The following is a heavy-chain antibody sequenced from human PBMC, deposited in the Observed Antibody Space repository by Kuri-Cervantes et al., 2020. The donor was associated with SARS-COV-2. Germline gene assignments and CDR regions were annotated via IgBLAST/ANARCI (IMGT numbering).Heavy chain of an antibody. D-gene: IGHD6-13*01. V-gene: IGHV3-30-3*01. J-gene: IGHJ3*02. CDR2: ISYDGSNK. CDR3: ARDMFQQLVEVAAFDI. CDR1: GGTFSSYA. Sequence: SCKASGGTFSSYAMHWVRQAPGKGLEWVAVISYDGSNKYYADSVKGRFTISRDNSKNTLYLQMNSLRAEDTAVYYCARDMFQQLVEVAAFDIWGQGTMVTVSS.